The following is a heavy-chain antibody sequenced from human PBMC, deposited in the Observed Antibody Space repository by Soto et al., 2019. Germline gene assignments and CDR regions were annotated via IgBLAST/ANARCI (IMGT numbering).Heavy chain of an antibody. D-gene: IGHD3-3*01. V-gene: IGHV4-39*01. CDR3: ARQGKSGYYRRWLNWDFDL. Sequence: SETLSLTCTVSGGTISSSSYYWSWIRQPPGKGLEWIGSIYYSGSTYYNPSLKSRVTISVDTSKNQFSLKLSSVTAADTAVYYCARQGKSGYYRRWLNWDFDLWGRGTLVTVSS. CDR2: IYYSGST. CDR1: GGTISSSSYY. J-gene: IGHJ2*01.